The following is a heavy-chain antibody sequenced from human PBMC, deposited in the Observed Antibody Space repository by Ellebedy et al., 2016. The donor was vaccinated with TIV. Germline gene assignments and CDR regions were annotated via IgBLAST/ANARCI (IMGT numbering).Heavy chain of an antibody. J-gene: IGHJ4*02. CDR3: ARDPPYNWNDVVGFDY. Sequence: GGSLRLXCAASGFTFSSYWMSWVRQAPGKGLEWVANIKQDGSEKYYVDSVKGRFTISRDNAKNSLYLQMNSLRAEDTAVYYCARDPPYNWNDVVGFDYWGQGTLVTVSS. D-gene: IGHD1-1*01. CDR2: IKQDGSEK. V-gene: IGHV3-7*04. CDR1: GFTFSSYW.